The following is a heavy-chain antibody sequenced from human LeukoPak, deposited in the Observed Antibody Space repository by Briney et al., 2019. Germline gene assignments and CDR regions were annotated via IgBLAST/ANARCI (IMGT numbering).Heavy chain of an antibody. CDR2: IRSKAYGGTT. D-gene: IGHD3-10*01. J-gene: IGHJ4*02. CDR1: GFTFGDYA. CDR3: TRVRFGELYNY. Sequence: GGYLRLSCTASGFTFGDYAMSWFRQAPGKGLEWVGFIRSKAYGGTTEYAASVKGRFTISRDDSKSIAYLQMNSLKTEDTAVYYCTRVRFGELYNYWGQGTLVTVSS. V-gene: IGHV3-49*03.